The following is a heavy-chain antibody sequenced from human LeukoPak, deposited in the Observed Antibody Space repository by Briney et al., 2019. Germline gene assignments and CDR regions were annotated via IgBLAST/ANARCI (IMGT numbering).Heavy chain of an antibody. V-gene: IGHV3-21*01. Sequence: PGGSLRLSCAASGFTFSSYSMNWVRQAPGKGLEWVSSISSSSSYIYYADSVKGRFTISRDNAKNSLYLQMNSLRAEDTAVYYCARDLDWNDENPESVEPVYWGQGTLVTVSS. D-gene: IGHD1-1*01. CDR1: GFTFSSYS. CDR2: ISSSSSYI. J-gene: IGHJ4*02. CDR3: ARDLDWNDENPESVEPVY.